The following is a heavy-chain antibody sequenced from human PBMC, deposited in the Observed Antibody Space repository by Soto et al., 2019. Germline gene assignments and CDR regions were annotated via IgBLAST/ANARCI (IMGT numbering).Heavy chain of an antibody. CDR1: GYTLTELS. V-gene: IGHV1-24*01. J-gene: IGHJ6*02. CDR3: ATAIVVAKTDWYGMDV. Sequence: GASVKASCKFSGYTLTELSMHCVRQAPGKGLEWMGGFDPEDGETIYAQKFQGRVTMTEDTSTDTAYMELSSLRSEDTAVYYCATAIVVAKTDWYGMDVWGQGTTVTVSS. CDR2: FDPEDGET. D-gene: IGHD3-22*01.